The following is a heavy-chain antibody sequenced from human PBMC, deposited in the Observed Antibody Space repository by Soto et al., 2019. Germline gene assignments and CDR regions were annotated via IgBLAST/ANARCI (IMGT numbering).Heavy chain of an antibody. CDR3: AGVDLDIVLMVYALSISLDY. J-gene: IGHJ4*02. D-gene: IGHD2-8*01. Sequence: GASVKVSCKASGYTFTSYAMHWVRQAPGQRLEWMGWINAGNGNTKYSQKFQGRVTITRDTSASTAYMELSSLRSEDTAVYYCAGVDLDIVLMVYALSISLDYWGQGTQVTVSS. CDR2: INAGNGNT. V-gene: IGHV1-3*01. CDR1: GYTFTSYA.